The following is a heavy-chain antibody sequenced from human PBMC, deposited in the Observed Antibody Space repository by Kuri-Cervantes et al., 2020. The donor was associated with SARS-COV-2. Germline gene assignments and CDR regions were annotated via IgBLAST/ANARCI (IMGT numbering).Heavy chain of an antibody. Sequence: GESLKISCAASGFTFSSYSMNWVRQAPGKGLEWVSSISSSSSYIYYADSVKGRFTISRDNAKNSLYLQMNSLRAEDTAVYYCARGVGAAVAGTLITIYYYYGMDAWGQGTTVTVSS. D-gene: IGHD6-19*01. J-gene: IGHJ6*02. CDR2: ISSSSSYI. CDR3: ARGVGAAVAGTLITIYYYYGMDA. V-gene: IGHV3-21*01. CDR1: GFTFSSYS.